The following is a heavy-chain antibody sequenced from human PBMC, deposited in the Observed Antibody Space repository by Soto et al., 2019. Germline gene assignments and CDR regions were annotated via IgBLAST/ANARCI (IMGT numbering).Heavy chain of an antibody. CDR3: ARDGAYCGGDCYSLWYFDL. CDR1: GLTFSSYW. V-gene: IGHV3-74*01. J-gene: IGHJ2*01. Sequence: EVQLVESGGGLVQPGGSLRLSCEASGLTFSSYWMHWVRQAPGKGLVWVSRINRDGSSTSYADSVKGRFTISRDNAKNTRYLQMNSLRAEDTAVYYCARDGAYCGGDCYSLWYFDLWGRGTLVTVSS. CDR2: INRDGSST. D-gene: IGHD2-21*02.